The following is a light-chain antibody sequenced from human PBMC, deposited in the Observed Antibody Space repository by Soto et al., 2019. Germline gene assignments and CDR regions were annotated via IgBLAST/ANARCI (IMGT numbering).Light chain of an antibody. J-gene: IGKJ4*01. CDR2: DAS. CDR1: QSISSH. Sequence: EIVLTQSPATLSLSPGEGATLSCRASQSISSHLAWYQQKPGQAPRLLMYDASKRATGIPARFSGSGSGTDFTLTIISLAPEDFAVYYCQQRPNWPLTFGGGTKVEIK. V-gene: IGKV3-11*01. CDR3: QQRPNWPLT.